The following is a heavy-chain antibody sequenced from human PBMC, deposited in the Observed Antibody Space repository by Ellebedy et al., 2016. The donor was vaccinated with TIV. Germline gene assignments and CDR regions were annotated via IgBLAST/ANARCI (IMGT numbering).Heavy chain of an antibody. CDR2: INQDGSAG. CDR3: AGPAAVGTKAFDY. CDR1: GLTFSRFW. J-gene: IGHJ4*02. D-gene: IGHD6-13*01. V-gene: IGHV3-7*01. Sequence: GESLKISCAASGLTFSRFWMIWVRQAPGKGLEWVANINQDGSAGYYVDSVKGRFTISRDNAKNSLYLQMKNLRAEDTAVYYCAGPAAVGTKAFDYWGQGTLVTVSS.